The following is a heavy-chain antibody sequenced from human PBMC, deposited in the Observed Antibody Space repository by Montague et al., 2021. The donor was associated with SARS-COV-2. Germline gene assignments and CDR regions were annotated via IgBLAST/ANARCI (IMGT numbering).Heavy chain of an antibody. V-gene: IGHV4-34*01. J-gene: IGHJ6*02. D-gene: IGHD3-9*01. CDR2: FNYTGST. CDR3: ARGLLRYFFD. CDR1: GGSFSEYY. Sequence: SETLSLTCTVFGGSFSEYYWTWIRQSPGKGLEWIGEFNYTGSTNYNPSLMSRVTISVDTSKKHFSLKLTSMTAADTAIYYCARGLLRYFFDWGQGTTVTVSS.